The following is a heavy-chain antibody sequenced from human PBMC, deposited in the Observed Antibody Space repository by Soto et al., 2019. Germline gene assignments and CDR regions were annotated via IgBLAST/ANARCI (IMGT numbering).Heavy chain of an antibody. CDR3: AWRCLTRLGLPYILD. V-gene: IGHV3-7*01. Sequence: GGSRRLSGAASGVTFSSYWMSGVRQAPGKGLEWGANRKQDGREKYYVDSVKGRFTISRENGKNSRYLQMNSLRAEDTAVDYCAWRCLTRLGLPYILDCGPGTLV. J-gene: IGHJ4*02. D-gene: IGHD2-21*02. CDR2: RKQDGREK. CDR1: GVTFSSYW.